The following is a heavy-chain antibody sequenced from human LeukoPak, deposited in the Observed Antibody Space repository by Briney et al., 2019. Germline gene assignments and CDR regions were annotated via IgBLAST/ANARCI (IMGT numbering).Heavy chain of an antibody. CDR2: IYPGDSDT. CDR3: ARLGITMVRGVITHGNFDY. D-gene: IGHD3-10*01. CDR1: GYNFTNYW. Sequence: GESLKISCKGSGYNFTNYWIGWVRQMPGKGLEWMGIIYPGDSDTTYSPSFQGQVTISADKSISTAYLQWSSLKASDTAMYYCARLGITMVRGVITHGNFDYWGQGTLVTVSS. J-gene: IGHJ4*02. V-gene: IGHV5-51*01.